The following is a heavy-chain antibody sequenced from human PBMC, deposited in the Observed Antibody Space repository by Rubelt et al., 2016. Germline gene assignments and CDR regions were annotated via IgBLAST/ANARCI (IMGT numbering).Heavy chain of an antibody. CDR1: GYTFISYG. CDR2: ISAYDGNT. D-gene: IGHD6-13*01. Sequence: QIQLVQSGPEVEKPGASVKVSCKASGYTFISYGISWIRQAPGQGLELMGWISAYDGNTNYAQKVQGRVTMTTDTSTSTAYMELSRLRSDDTAVYYWAGGSWCRGAFDIWGQGTMVNDSS. CDR3: AGGSWCRGAFDI. V-gene: IGHV1-18*01. J-gene: IGHJ3*02.